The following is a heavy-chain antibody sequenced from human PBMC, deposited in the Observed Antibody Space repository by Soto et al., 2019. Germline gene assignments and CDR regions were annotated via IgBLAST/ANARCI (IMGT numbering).Heavy chain of an antibody. CDR1: SGSISSSNW. D-gene: IGHD6-13*01. CDR3: ARVGARDGSSWYRGPDAFDI. Sequence: SETLSLTCAVSSGSISSSNWWSWVRQPPGKGLEWIGEIYHSGSTNYNPSLKSRVTISVDKSKNQFSLKLSSVTAADTAVYYCARVGARDGSSWYRGPDAFDIWGQGTMVTVSS. V-gene: IGHV4-4*02. CDR2: IYHSGST. J-gene: IGHJ3*02.